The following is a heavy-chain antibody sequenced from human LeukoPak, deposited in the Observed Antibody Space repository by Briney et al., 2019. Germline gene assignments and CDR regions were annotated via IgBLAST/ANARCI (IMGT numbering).Heavy chain of an antibody. Sequence: GGSLRLSCAASGFTFSSYWMTWVRQGPGMGLEWVANIKEDGSEKYYVDSVKGRFTISRDNAKNSLYLQMNSLRAEDTAVYCCARADSTGAFDIWGQGTMVTVS. D-gene: IGHD3-22*01. J-gene: IGHJ3*02. CDR2: IKEDGSEK. CDR3: ARADSTGAFDI. V-gene: IGHV3-7*01. CDR1: GFTFSSYW.